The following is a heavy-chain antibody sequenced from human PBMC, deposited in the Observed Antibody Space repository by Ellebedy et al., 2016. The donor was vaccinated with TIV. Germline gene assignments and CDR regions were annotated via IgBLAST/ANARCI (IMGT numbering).Heavy chain of an antibody. V-gene: IGHV5-51*01. CDR1: GYSFTSSW. J-gene: IGHJ3*02. D-gene: IGHD2-15*01. CDR3: AMASRGWDAFDI. CDR2: IFPSDSDT. Sequence: PGGSLRLSCKGSGYSFTSSWIGWVRQMPGKGLEWMGIIFPSDSDTRYSPSFRGQVTISADRSINSAYLQWSSLKASDTAMYYCAMASRGWDAFDIWGQGTMVTVSS.